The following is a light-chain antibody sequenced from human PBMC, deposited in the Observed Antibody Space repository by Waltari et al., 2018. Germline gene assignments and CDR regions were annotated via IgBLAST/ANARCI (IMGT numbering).Light chain of an antibody. Sequence: DIQMTQSPSSLSASIGARVTITCRASRAISNYLAWYQQKPGKVPKLLIYAASTLQSGVPSRFSGSGSGTDFTLTISSLQPEDVATYYCQKYNSAPWTFGQGTKVEIK. CDR2: AAS. V-gene: IGKV1-27*01. J-gene: IGKJ1*01. CDR3: QKYNSAPWT. CDR1: RAISNY.